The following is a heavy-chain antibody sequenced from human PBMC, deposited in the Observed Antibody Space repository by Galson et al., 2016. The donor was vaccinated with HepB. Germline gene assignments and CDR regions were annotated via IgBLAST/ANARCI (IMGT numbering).Heavy chain of an antibody. J-gene: IGHJ3*02. V-gene: IGHV3-30*03. CDR2: ISYAGSSK. CDR3: ARDGGIPGAAFDI. CDR1: GFTFSSYG. D-gene: IGHD3-16*01. Sequence: SLRLSCAASGFTFSSYGMHWVRQAPGKGLEWVAVISYAGSSKYYADSVKGRFTISRDNSKNTLYVQMNSLRDEDTAVYYCARDGGIPGAAFDIWGQGTMVTVSS.